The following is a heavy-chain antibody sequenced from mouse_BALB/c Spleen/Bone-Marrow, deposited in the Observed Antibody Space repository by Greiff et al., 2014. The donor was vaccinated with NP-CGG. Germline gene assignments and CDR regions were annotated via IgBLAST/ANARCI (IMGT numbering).Heavy chain of an antibody. D-gene: IGHD2-12*01. V-gene: IGHV14-3*02. CDR1: GFNIKDTY. Sequence: VQLKESGAELVKPGASVKLSCTASGFNIKDTYMHWVKQRPEQGLEWIGRIDPADGSTKYDPKFQGKATITADTSYNTAYLQLSSLTSEDTAVYFCARLKLRLAMDYWGQGTSVTVSS. CDR2: IDPADGST. CDR3: ARLKLRLAMDY. J-gene: IGHJ4*01.